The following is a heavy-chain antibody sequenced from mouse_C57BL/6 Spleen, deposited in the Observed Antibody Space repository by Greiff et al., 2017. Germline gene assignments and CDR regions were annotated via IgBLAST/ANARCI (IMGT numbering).Heavy chain of an antibody. CDR3: ASSHYCGSRGWCFAV. V-gene: IGHV1-80*01. Sequence: QVHVKQSGAELVKPGASVKISCKASGYAFSSYWLNWVKQRPGKGLEWIGQIYPGDGDTNYNGKFKGKATLTADKSSSTAYMQLSRLTSEDSAVYFCASSHYCGSRGWCFAVWGTGTTVTVS. J-gene: IGHJ1*03. D-gene: IGHD1-1*01. CDR2: IYPGDGDT. CDR1: GYAFSSYW.